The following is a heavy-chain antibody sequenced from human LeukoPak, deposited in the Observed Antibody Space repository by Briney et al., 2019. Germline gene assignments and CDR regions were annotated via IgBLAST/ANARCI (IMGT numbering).Heavy chain of an antibody. CDR2: IKSKTNGGTT. D-gene: IGHD3-22*01. V-gene: IGHV3-15*07. CDR3: MLGSGSYDSSDFDY. CDR1: GFTFNNVW. Sequence: GGSLRLSCAASGFTFNNVWMNWGRQAPGKGLEWVGRIKSKTNGGTTEYAAPVKGRFTILRDDSKNTLYLQMNSLKTEDTAVYYCMLGSGSYDSSDFDYWGQGTLVTVSS. J-gene: IGHJ4*02.